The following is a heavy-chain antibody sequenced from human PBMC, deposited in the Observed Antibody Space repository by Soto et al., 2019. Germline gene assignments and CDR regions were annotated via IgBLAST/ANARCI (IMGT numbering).Heavy chain of an antibody. D-gene: IGHD3-10*01. Sequence: GESLKISCKGSGYSFTSYWIGWVRQMPGKGLEWMGIIYPGDSDTRYSPSFQGQVTISADKSISTAYLQWSRLKASDTAMYYCAGTITAGNYYYNLDVGGKGTTVTVSS. CDR1: GYSFTSYW. V-gene: IGHV5-51*01. J-gene: IGHJ6*03. CDR2: IYPGDSDT. CDR3: AGTITAGNYYYNLDV.